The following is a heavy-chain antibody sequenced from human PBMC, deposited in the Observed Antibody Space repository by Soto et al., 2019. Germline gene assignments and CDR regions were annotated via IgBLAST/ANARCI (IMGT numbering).Heavy chain of an antibody. CDR3: ARDPHRYSSSSGDAFDI. J-gene: IGHJ3*02. CDR2: ISSSSSYI. V-gene: IGHV3-21*01. D-gene: IGHD6-6*01. CDR1: GFTFSSYS. Sequence: PGGSLRLSCAASGFTFSSYSMNWVRQAPGKGLEWVSSISSSSSYIYYADSVKGRFTISRDNAKNSLYLQMNSLRAEDTAVYYCARDPHRYSSSSGDAFDIWGQGTMVTVS.